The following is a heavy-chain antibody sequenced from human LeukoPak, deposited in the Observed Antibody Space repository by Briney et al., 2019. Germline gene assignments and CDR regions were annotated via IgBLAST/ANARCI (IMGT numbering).Heavy chain of an antibody. V-gene: IGHV3-30*18. D-gene: IGHD1-26*01. CDR3: AKDKGWGSYSYYGMDV. CDR2: ISYDGTYK. CDR1: GFTVSNNY. J-gene: IGHJ6*02. Sequence: GGSLRLSCAASGFTVSNNYMSWVRQAPGKGLEWVALISYDGTYKYYTDSMRGRFTISRDSSRNTLYLQMNSLRPEDTAVYYCAKDKGWGSYSYYGMDVWGQGTTVTVSS.